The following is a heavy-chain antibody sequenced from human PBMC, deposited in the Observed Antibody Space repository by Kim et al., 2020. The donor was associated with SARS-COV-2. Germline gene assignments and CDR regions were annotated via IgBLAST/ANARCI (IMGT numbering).Heavy chain of an antibody. V-gene: IGHV3-30-3*01. CDR2: ISYDGSNK. J-gene: IGHJ4*02. CDR3: ARDVGYYYGSGSYFSY. Sequence: GGSLRLSCAASGFTFSSYAMHWVRQAPGKGLEWVAGISYDGSNKYYADSVKGRFTISRDNSKNTLYLQMNSLRAEDTAVYYCARDVGYYYGSGSYFSYWGQGTLVTVSS. CDR1: GFTFSSYA. D-gene: IGHD3-10*01.